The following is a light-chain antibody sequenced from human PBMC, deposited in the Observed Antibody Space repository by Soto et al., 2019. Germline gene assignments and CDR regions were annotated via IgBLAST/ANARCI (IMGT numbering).Light chain of an antibody. CDR1: QSVSSSY. V-gene: IGKV3-20*01. J-gene: IGKJ5*01. CDR2: GAS. Sequence: EIVLTQSPGTLSLSPGERATLSCRASQSVSSSYLAWYQQKPGQAPRLLIYGASGRATGIPDRFSGSGSGADLTLSISRQEPEDFAVYYCQQYGSSPGINFGQTSGLEIK. CDR3: QQYGSSPGIN.